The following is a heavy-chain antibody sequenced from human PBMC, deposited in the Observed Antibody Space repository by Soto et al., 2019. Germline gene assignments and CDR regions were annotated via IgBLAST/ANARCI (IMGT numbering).Heavy chain of an antibody. D-gene: IGHD2-2*01. CDR2: INAGNGNT. Sequence: QVQLVQSGAEEKKPGASVKVSCKASGYTFTSYAMHWVRQAPGQRLEWMGWINAGNGNTKYSQKFQGRVTITRDTSASTAYMELSSLRSEDTAVYYCARGGDCISTSCYYYYGMDVWGQGTTVTVSS. J-gene: IGHJ6*02. CDR1: GYTFTSYA. V-gene: IGHV1-3*05. CDR3: ARGGDCISTSCYYYYGMDV.